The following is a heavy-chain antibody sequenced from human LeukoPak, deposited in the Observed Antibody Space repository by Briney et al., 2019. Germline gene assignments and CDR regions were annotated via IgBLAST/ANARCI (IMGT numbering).Heavy chain of an antibody. V-gene: IGHV1-69*13. D-gene: IGHD3-3*01. CDR1: GGTFSRYA. J-gene: IGHJ6*02. CDR2: IIPIFGTA. CDR3: ARERFLEWLFNPLDYYYYGMDV. Sequence: SVKVSCKASGGTFSRYAISWVRQAPGQGLEWMGGIIPIFGTANYAQKFQGRVTITADESTSTAYMEVSSLRSEDTAVYYCARERFLEWLFNPLDYYYYGMDVWAKGPRSPSP.